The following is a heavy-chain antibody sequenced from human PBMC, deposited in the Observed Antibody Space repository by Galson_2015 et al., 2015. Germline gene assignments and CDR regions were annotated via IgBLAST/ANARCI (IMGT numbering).Heavy chain of an antibody. Sequence: CKASGYTFTSYAMHWVRQAPGQRLEWMGWINAGNGNTKYSQKFQGRVTITRDTSASTAYMELSSLRSEDTAVHYCARENGYSGSYPFDYWGQGTLVTVSS. CDR2: INAGNGNT. V-gene: IGHV1-3*01. J-gene: IGHJ4*02. D-gene: IGHD1-26*01. CDR3: ARENGYSGSYPFDY. CDR1: GYTFTSYA.